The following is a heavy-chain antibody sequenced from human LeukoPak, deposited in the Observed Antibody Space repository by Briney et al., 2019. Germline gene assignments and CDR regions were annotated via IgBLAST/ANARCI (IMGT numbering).Heavy chain of an antibody. CDR2: MNPNSGST. D-gene: IGHD3-22*01. J-gene: IGHJ5*02. Sequence: ASVKVSCKASGYTFTSYDINWVRQAPGQGLEWMGWMNPNSGSTGYGQKFQGRVTMTRDASTSTAYIELSSLTSEDTAVYYCARMNYYDTGGYNWFDPWGQGTLVTVFS. V-gene: IGHV1-8*01. CDR1: GYTFTSYD. CDR3: ARMNYYDTGGYNWFDP.